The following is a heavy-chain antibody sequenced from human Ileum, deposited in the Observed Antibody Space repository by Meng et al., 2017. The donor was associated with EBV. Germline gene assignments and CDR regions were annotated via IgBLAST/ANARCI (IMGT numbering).Heavy chain of an antibody. CDR1: GDPVSGSDW. D-gene: IGHD3-10*01. Sequence: QVYVQWSAPGSGHPQWTLSLTCSGFGDPVSGSDWWSWVRQPPGKGLEWIGEVYHDGATNYHPSLKSRVTISLDKSKNEVNLHLNSLTAADTAVYFCARSSPIVRGLDYWGQGTLVTVFS. V-gene: IGHV4-4*01. CDR3: ARSSPIVRGLDY. CDR2: VYHDGAT. J-gene: IGHJ4*02.